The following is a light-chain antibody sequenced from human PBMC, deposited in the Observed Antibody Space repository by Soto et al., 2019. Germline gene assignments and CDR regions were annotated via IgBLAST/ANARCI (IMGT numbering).Light chain of an antibody. V-gene: IGLV2-14*01. Sequence: QSVLTQPASVSGSPGQSITISCTGTSSDVGGYNYVSWYQQHPGKAPKLMIYAVSNRPSGVSNRFSGSKSGNTASLTISGLQAEDEADYYCSSYTSSSTSVFGTGTKVTVL. CDR1: SSDVGGYNY. CDR3: SSYTSSSTSV. CDR2: AVS. J-gene: IGLJ1*01.